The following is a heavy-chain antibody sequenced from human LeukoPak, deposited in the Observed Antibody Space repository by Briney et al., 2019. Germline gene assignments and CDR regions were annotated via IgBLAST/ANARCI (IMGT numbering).Heavy chain of an antibody. CDR2: ISSSSSYI. Sequence: GGSLRLSCAASGFTFSSYSMNWVRQAPGKGLEGVSSISSSSSYIYYEDSVKGRFTISRDNAKNSLYLQMNSLRAEDTAVYYCARGIVGALDAFDIWGQGTMVTVSS. CDR1: GFTFSSYS. CDR3: ARGIVGALDAFDI. V-gene: IGHV3-21*01. J-gene: IGHJ3*02. D-gene: IGHD1-26*01.